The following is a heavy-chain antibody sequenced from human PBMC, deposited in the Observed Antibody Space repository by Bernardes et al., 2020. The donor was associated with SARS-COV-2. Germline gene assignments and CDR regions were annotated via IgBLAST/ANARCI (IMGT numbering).Heavy chain of an antibody. D-gene: IGHD3-22*01. CDR1: GFTFTNYG. Sequence: GGSLKVCCAASGFTFTNYGMHWVRQAPGKGLEWVAVISHDGSQKYYADSVEGRFTISRDISKNTLYLQMNGLRVEDTAVYYCARGYDSLAYWGRGTLVTVSS. CDR2: ISHDGSQK. V-gene: IGHV3-30*03. CDR3: ARGYDSLAY. J-gene: IGHJ4*02.